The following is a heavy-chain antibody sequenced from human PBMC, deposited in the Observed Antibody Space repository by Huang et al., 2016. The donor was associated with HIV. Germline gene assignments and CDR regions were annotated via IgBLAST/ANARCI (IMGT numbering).Heavy chain of an antibody. CDR1: GGSFSSYY. V-gene: IGHV4-34*01. CDR2: INNRGTT. J-gene: IGHJ5*02. CDR3: AREIMISFGGPFDP. D-gene: IGHD3-16*01. Sequence: QVQLHQWGAGLLKPSETLSLTCAVYGGSFSSYYWNWIRQSPGKGLEWIGQINNRGTTTYNPSLKSRVTRSVDTSKNQFSLKLNAVTAADTAVYYCAREIMISFGGPFDPWGQGTLVTVSS.